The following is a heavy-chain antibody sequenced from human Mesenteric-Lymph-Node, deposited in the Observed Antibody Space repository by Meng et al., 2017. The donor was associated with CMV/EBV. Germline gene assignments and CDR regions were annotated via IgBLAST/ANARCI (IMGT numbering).Heavy chain of an antibody. Sequence: GGSLRLSCKGSGYRFTSNWIGWVRQMPGKGLEWLGSIYPADSDFRYSPSFQGLVTISADRSISTAYLQWSSLKASDTAMYYCARHNFYSYDSSDYLNLYNFDYWGQGTLVTVSS. D-gene: IGHD3-22*01. V-gene: IGHV5-51*01. CDR2: IYPADSDF. CDR3: ARHNFYSYDSSDYLNLYNFDY. J-gene: IGHJ4*02. CDR1: GYRFTSNW.